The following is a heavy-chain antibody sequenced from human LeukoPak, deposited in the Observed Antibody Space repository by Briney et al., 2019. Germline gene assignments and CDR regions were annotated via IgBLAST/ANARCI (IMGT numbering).Heavy chain of an antibody. D-gene: IGHD5-12*01. CDR2: IYHSGST. CDR3: ARDGSGYDYPVDY. Sequence: TSETLSLTCTVSGYSISSGYYWGWIRQPPGKGLEWIGSIYHSGSTYYNPPLKSRVTISVDTSKNQFSLKLSSVTAADTAVYYCARDGSGYDYPVDYWGQGTLVTVSS. V-gene: IGHV4-38-2*02. CDR1: GYSISSGYY. J-gene: IGHJ4*02.